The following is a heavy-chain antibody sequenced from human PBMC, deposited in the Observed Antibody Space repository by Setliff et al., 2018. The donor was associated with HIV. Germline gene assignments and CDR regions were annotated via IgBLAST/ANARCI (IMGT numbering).Heavy chain of an antibody. J-gene: IGHJ6*02. Sequence: GGSLRLSCVASGFIFTDYWMSWVRQAPGKGPEWVANVKQDGSETYYVDSVKGRFTISRDNAKDSLYLQMNNLRGEDTAVYYCAKVSTIFGQLKYYYGMDVWGQGTTVTVSS. CDR2: VKQDGSET. D-gene: IGHD3-3*01. CDR1: GFIFTDYW. V-gene: IGHV3-7*02. CDR3: AKVSTIFGQLKYYYGMDV.